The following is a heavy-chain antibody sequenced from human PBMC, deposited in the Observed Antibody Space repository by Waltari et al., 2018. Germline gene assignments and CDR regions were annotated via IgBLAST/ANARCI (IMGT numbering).Heavy chain of an antibody. CDR1: GFTFSSYS. CDR2: ISSRRSYI. J-gene: IGHJ4*02. CDR3: ARDLVYSNSCGY. Sequence: EVQLVESGGGLVKPGGSLRLSCAASGFTFSSYSMNWVRQAPGKGLDWVSSISSRRSYIYYADSGKGRCTISRDNAKNSLYLQMNSLRAEDTAVYYCARDLVYSNSCGYWGQGTLVTVSS. D-gene: IGHD4-4*01. V-gene: IGHV3-21*01.